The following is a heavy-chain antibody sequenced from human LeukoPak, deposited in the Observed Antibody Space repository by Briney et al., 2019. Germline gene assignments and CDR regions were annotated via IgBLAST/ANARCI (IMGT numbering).Heavy chain of an antibody. Sequence: GGSLRLSCAASGFPFSSFYMSWVRQAPGKGLEWVSSISSSTSYIFYADSVRGRVTISRDNAKDSLYLQMNSLRVEDTAVYYCARDRGSGWHTFDSWGQGTLVTVSS. CDR2: ISSSTSYI. CDR3: ARDRGSGWHTFDS. J-gene: IGHJ4*02. V-gene: IGHV3-21*01. D-gene: IGHD6-19*01. CDR1: GFPFSSFY.